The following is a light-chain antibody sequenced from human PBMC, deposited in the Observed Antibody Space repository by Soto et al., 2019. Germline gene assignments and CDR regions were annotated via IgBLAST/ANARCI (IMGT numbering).Light chain of an antibody. Sequence: SVMTPSEDFLSSSLWERATINWKPSQSVFSNSNNKKYLAWYQQKQGQPPKLLIHWASIRESGVPDRFSGSGSGTDGTITINSLQAEDGAVYYCQQYYSTPWTFGQGTKVDIK. CDR3: QQYYSTPWT. V-gene: IGKV4-1*01. CDR2: WAS. J-gene: IGKJ1*01. CDR1: QSVFSNSNNKKY.